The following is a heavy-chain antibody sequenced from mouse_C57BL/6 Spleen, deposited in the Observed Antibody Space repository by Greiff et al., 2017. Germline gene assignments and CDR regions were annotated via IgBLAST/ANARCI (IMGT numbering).Heavy chain of an antibody. Sequence: VQLQQPGAELVKPGASVKMSCKASGYTFTSYWITWVKQRPGQGLEWIGDIYPGSGSTNYNEKFKSKATLTVDTSSSTAYMQLSSLTSEDSAVYYCARERGYGSSPAWFAYWGQGTLVTVSA. CDR3: ARERGYGSSPAWFAY. J-gene: IGHJ3*01. CDR2: IYPGSGST. V-gene: IGHV1-55*01. D-gene: IGHD1-1*01. CDR1: GYTFTSYW.